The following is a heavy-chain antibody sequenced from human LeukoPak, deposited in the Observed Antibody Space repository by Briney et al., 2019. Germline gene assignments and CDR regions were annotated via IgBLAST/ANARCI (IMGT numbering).Heavy chain of an antibody. J-gene: IGHJ6*02. Sequence: GRSLRLSCAASGFTFDDYAMHWVRHAPGKGLEWVSGISWNSGSIGYADSVKGRFTISRDNAKNSLYLQMNSLRAEDTALYYCAKDIPDGEPRTYYYYGMDVWGQGTTVTVSS. D-gene: IGHD3-10*01. V-gene: IGHV3-9*01. CDR2: ISWNSGSI. CDR1: GFTFDDYA. CDR3: AKDIPDGEPRTYYYYGMDV.